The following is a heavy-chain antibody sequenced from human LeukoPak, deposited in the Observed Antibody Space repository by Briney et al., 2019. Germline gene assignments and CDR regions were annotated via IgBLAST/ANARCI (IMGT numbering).Heavy chain of an antibody. CDR1: GFTFSDYY. V-gene: IGHV3-11*04. J-gene: IGHJ4*02. CDR2: ISSSGSTI. CDR3: ARDAEYYDFWSGYYTVSSFDYFDY. D-gene: IGHD3-3*01. Sequence: GGSLRLSCAASGFTFSDYYMSWIRQAPGKGLEWVSYISSSGSTIYYADSVKGRFTISRDNAKNSLYLQMNSLRAEDTAVYYCARDAEYYDFWSGYYTVSSFDYFDYWGQGTLVTVSS.